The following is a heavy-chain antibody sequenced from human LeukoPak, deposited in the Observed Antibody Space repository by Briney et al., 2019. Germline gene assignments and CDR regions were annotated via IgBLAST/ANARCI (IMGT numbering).Heavy chain of an antibody. J-gene: IGHJ4*02. CDR1: GYTFTSYG. D-gene: IGHD3-22*01. V-gene: IGHV1-18*01. CDR2: ISAYNGNT. CDR3: ARDLGYYYDSSGYYPPHFDY. Sequence: ASVKVSCKASGYTFTSYGISWVRQAPGQGLEWMGWISAYNGNTNYAQKLQGRVTMTTDTSTSTAYMELKSLRSDDTAVYYCARDLGYYYDSSGYYPPHFDYWGQGTVVSVSS.